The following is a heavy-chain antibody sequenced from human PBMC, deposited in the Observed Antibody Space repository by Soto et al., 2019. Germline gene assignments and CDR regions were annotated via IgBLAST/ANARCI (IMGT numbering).Heavy chain of an antibody. D-gene: IGHD3-10*01. CDR2: ISYDGSNK. CDR1: GFAFSSYG. CDR3: VVDGSGSSRPFDY. J-gene: IGHJ4*02. V-gene: IGHV3-30*03. Sequence: QVQLVESGGGVVQPGRSLRLSCAASGFAFSSYGMHWVRQAPGKGLEWVAVISYDGSNKYYADSVKGRFTISRDNSKNTLYLQMNTLTAEDTAVYYCVVDGSGSSRPFDYWGQGTLVTVSS.